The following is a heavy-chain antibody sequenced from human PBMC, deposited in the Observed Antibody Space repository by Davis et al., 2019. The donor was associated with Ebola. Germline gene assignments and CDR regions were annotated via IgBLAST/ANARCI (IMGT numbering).Heavy chain of an antibody. CDR1: TSTFSGYA. Sequence: PGGSLRLSCTASTSTFSGYAMTWVRQAPGKGLEWVSSISGSAADIYYADSVKGRFTISRDNAKNSLYLQMNSLRAEDTAVYYCARVRSGSPSGGFFDYWGQGTLVTVSS. D-gene: IGHD1-26*01. J-gene: IGHJ4*02. CDR3: ARVRSGSPSGGFFDY. CDR2: ISGSAADI. V-gene: IGHV3-21*01.